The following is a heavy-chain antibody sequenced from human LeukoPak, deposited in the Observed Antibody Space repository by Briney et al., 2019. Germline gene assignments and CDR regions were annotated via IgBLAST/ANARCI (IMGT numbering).Heavy chain of an antibody. V-gene: IGHV3-23*01. D-gene: IGHD6-6*01. CDR3: AKEFGQLAPVYYYYYYMDV. CDR2: ISGSGGST. CDR1: GFTFSSYA. Sequence: GGSLRLSCAASGFTFSSYAMSWVRQAPGEGLEWVSAISGSGGSTYYADSVKGRFIISRDNSKNTLYLQMNSLRAEDTAVYYCAKEFGQLAPVYYYYYYMDVWGKGTTVTVSS. J-gene: IGHJ6*03.